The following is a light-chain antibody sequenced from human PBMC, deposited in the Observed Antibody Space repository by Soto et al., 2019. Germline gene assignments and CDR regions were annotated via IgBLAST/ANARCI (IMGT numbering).Light chain of an antibody. Sequence: EIVLTQSPGTLSLSPGERATLSCRASQSITSSHLAWYQQKPGQAPRLLIYDISRRATGIPDRFSGSASGTDFNLTVSRLEPEDFAVYFCQHYGGSPLYTFGQGTKMEIK. J-gene: IGKJ2*01. V-gene: IGKV3-20*01. CDR1: QSITSSH. CDR3: QHYGGSPLYT. CDR2: DIS.